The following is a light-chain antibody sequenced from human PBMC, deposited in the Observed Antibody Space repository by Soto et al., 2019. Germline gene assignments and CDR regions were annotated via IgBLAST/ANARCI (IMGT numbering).Light chain of an antibody. CDR2: DAT. CDR1: QSINNY. J-gene: IGKJ1*01. V-gene: IGKV1-39*01. Sequence: IQLTQSPSSLSASVGDRVAITCRTSQSINNYLNWYQQKPGKAPKVLIYDATRLQSGVPSRFSGGGSGTDFTLNISSLQPEDFATYYCQQSYATPRTFGQGTKVDIK. CDR3: QQSYATPRT.